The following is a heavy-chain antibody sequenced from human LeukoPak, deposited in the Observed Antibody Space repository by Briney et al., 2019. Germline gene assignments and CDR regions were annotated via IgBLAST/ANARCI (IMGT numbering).Heavy chain of an antibody. D-gene: IGHD3-3*01. CDR1: GFTFSSYA. V-gene: IGHV3-23*01. Sequence: GGSLRLSCAASGFTFSSYAMSWVRQAPGKGLEWVSATSGSGGSTYYADSVKGRFTISRDNSKNTLYLQMNSLRAEDTAVYYCAKLTYYDFWSGFEPWGQGTLVTVSS. J-gene: IGHJ5*02. CDR2: TSGSGGST. CDR3: AKLTYYDFWSGFEP.